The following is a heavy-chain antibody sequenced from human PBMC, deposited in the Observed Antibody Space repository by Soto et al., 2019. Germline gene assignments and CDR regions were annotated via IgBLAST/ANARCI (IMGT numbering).Heavy chain of an antibody. CDR1: GYTFYSHS. CDR2: ISAHNGNT. CDR3: AGCIQQDYYYGMHV. J-gene: IGHJ6*02. V-gene: IGHV1-18*01. D-gene: IGHD5-18*01. Sequence: QAQLVQSGAEVKKPGASVTVSCKASGYTFYSHSISWVRQAPGQGLEWMGRISAHNGNTKYAQKFRGRVTMTTDTSTSTVDMELRNLRSDDTAVYYCAGCIQQDYYYGMHVWGQGTTVTVSS.